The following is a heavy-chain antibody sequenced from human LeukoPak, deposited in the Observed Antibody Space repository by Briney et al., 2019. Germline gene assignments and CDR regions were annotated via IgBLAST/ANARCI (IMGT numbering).Heavy chain of an antibody. CDR3: ARSGVVTFYQYMDV. CDR2: IYPGDSDT. D-gene: IGHD3-3*01. J-gene: IGHJ6*03. Sequence: GAYLQISCNGFAYSFTTYWIGWVRQLPGKGLEGMGIIYPGDSDTRYSPSFQGQVTISADKSISTAYLQWSSLKAADTAMYYCARSGVVTFYQYMDVWGTGTTVTVSS. CDR1: AYSFTTYW. V-gene: IGHV5-51*01.